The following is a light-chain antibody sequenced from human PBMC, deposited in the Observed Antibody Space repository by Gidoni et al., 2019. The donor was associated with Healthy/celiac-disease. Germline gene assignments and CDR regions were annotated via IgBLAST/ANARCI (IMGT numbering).Light chain of an antibody. CDR3: QQYGSSPPVT. J-gene: IGKJ1*01. Sequence: DIVLTQSPGTLSLSPGERATLSCRASQSVSSSYLAWYQQKPGQAPRLLIYGASSRATGIPDRFSVSGSGTDVTLTISRLEPEDFAVYYCQQYGSSPPVTFXQXTKVXIK. CDR1: QSVSSSY. V-gene: IGKV3-20*01. CDR2: GAS.